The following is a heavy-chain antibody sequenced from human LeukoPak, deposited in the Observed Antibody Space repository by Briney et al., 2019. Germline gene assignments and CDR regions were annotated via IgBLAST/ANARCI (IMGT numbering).Heavy chain of an antibody. Sequence: GGSLRLSCAASGFTFSDYYMSWIRQAPGKGLEWVSYISSSGSTIYYADSVKGRFTISRDNAKNSLYLQMNSLRAEDTAVYYCAREYQPPIYYYYYYMDVWGKGTTVTVSS. CDR1: GFTFSDYY. J-gene: IGHJ6*03. V-gene: IGHV3-11*01. CDR2: ISSSGSTI. CDR3: AREYQPPIYYYYYYMDV.